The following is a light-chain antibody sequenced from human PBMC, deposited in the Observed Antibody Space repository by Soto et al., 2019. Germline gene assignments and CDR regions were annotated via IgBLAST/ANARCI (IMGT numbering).Light chain of an antibody. CDR2: WAS. V-gene: IGKV4-1*01. CDR3: QQYYSTCWT. J-gene: IGKJ1*01. Sequence: DIVMTQSLDSLAVSLGERATINCKSSQSVLSSSNNRNYLAWFQLKPGQPPKLLIYWASTRESGVPDRFSGSGSGTDFTLTISSLQAEDVAVYYCQQYYSTCWTFGQGTKVDIK. CDR1: QSVLSSSNNRNY.